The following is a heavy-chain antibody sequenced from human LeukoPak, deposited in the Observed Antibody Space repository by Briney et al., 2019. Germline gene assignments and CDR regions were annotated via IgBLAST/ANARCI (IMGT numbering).Heavy chain of an antibody. CDR1: GFTFSSYW. CDR2: INSDGSST. D-gene: IGHD4-23*01. V-gene: IGHV3-74*01. J-gene: IGHJ5*02. CDR3: ARRISGTVVTRGTDNWFDP. Sequence: PGGSLRLSCAASGFTFSSYWMHWVRQAPGKGLVWVSRINSDGSSTSYADSVKGRFTISRDNAKNSLYLQMNSLRAEDTAVYYCARRISGTVVTRGTDNWFDPWGQGTLVTVSS.